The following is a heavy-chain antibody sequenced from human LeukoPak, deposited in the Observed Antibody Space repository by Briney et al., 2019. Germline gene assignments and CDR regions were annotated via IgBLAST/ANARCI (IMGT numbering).Heavy chain of an antibody. CDR1: GFSLGTSGRW. V-gene: IGHV2-70*11. CDR3: ARIRGSSWYSDV. Sequence: SGPTLLNPTQPLTLTYTFSGFSLGTSGRWGSWIRQPPVKALEFLARIDWDDDKSYSTSLQTRLPISKYTSKTQVVLTMTNMDPVDTGTYYCARIRGSSWYSDVWGQGTTVTVSS. J-gene: IGHJ6*02. CDR2: IDWDDDK. D-gene: IGHD6-13*01.